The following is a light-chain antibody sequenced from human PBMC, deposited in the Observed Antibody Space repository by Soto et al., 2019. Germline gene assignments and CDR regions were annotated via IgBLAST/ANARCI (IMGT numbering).Light chain of an antibody. V-gene: IGKV3-20*01. CDR1: QSVSSRY. Sequence: EILLTQSPGTLSVSPGERATLSCRAGQSVSSRYLSCYQQKPGQATRVLIYGVSSRATGIPDRFSGSSAGKDFTIPSSSLEPEDFAVSYCQHYGSSPWTFGQGTKVEI. CDR3: QHYGSSPWT. J-gene: IGKJ1*01. CDR2: GVS.